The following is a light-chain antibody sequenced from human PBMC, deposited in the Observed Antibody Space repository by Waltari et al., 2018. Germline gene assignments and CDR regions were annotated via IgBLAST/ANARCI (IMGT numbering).Light chain of an antibody. J-gene: IGKJ1*01. Sequence: EVVLTQSPGTLSLSPGEKATPSCRASQSVSSASLVWYQQKPGQAPRLLIYGASNRATGIPDRFSGSGSGTDFTLTISRLEPEDFVVYYCQQNGRSYWTFGQGTKVEIK. CDR3: QQNGRSYWT. CDR1: QSVSSAS. V-gene: IGKV3-20*01. CDR2: GAS.